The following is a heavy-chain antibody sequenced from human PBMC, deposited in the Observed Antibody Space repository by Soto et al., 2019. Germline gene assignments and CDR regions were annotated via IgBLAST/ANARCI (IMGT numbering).Heavy chain of an antibody. J-gene: IGHJ4*02. CDR1: GGTFSSDT. V-gene: IGHV1-69*02. CDR3: SETSSGDDY. D-gene: IGHD6-19*01. CDR2: IIPILGIA. Sequence: QVQLVQSGAEVKKPGSSVKVSCKDSGGTFSSDTISWVRQAPGQGLEWMGRIIPILGIANYAQKFQGRVTITADKSTSTAYMELSSLRSEDTAVYYCSETSSGDDYWGQGTLVTVSS.